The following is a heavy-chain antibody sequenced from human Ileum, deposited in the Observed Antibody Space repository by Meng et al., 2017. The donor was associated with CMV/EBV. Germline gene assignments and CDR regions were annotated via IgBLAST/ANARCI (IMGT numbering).Heavy chain of an antibody. J-gene: IGHJ4*02. CDR3: AKVVPGYCSTTSCSPDH. Sequence: TWSDDGKDWGSQAPGKGLRRVAYRRYDGNNKNDADSVKGRFTISRDNSKNTLYLQMNSLRAEDTAVYYCAKVVPGYCSTTSCSPDHWGQGTLVTVSS. CDR1: TWSDDG. V-gene: IGHV3-30*02. D-gene: IGHD2-2*01. CDR2: RRYDGNNK.